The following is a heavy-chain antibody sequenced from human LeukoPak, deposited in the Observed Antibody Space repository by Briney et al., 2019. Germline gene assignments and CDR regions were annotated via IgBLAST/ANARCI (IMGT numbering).Heavy chain of an antibody. D-gene: IGHD3-10*01. Sequence: EGSLRLSCEASGFIFSTYGMSWVRQAPGKGFEWVSSITGIGLHTYYADSVKGRFTISRDNSKNTVYLQMNSLQAEDTAVYYCAKAMRGPLTWGQGTLVTVSS. J-gene: IGHJ5*02. CDR1: GFIFSTYG. CDR3: AKAMRGPLT. CDR2: ITGIGLHT. V-gene: IGHV3-23*01.